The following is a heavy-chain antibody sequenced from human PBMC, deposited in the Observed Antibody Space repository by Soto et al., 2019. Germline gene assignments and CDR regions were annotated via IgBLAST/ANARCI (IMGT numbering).Heavy chain of an antibody. V-gene: IGHV5-51*01. CDR2: IYPGDSDT. D-gene: IGHD6-6*01. J-gene: IGHJ5*02. CDR3: ARQGSIAALGDWFDP. CDR1: GYSFTSYW. Sequence: GESLKISCKGSGYSFTSYWIGWVRQMPGKGLEWMGIIYPGDSDTRYSPSFQGQVTISADKSISTAYLQWSSLKASDTAMYYCARQGSIAALGDWFDPWGQGTLVTVSS.